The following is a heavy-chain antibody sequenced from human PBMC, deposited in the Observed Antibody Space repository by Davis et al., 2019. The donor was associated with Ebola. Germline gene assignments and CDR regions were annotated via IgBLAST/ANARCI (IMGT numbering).Heavy chain of an antibody. V-gene: IGHV3-48*04. CDR3: ARDLLTGTTWDY. CDR1: GFTFSSYG. Sequence: GESLKISCAASGFTFSSYGMHWVRQAPGKGLEWVSYITSSGSTIYYADSVKGRFTISRDNAKNSLYLQMNSLRAEDTAVYYCARDLLTGTTWDYWGQGTLVTVSS. CDR2: ITSSGSTI. J-gene: IGHJ4*02. D-gene: IGHD1-20*01.